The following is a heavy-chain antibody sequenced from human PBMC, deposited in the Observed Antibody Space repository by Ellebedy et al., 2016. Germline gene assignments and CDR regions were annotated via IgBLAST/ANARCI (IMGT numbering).Heavy chain of an antibody. CDR1: GYSFPNYW. CDR2: IYPGDSDT. V-gene: IGHV5-51*01. J-gene: IGHJ4*02. Sequence: GESLKISCQGSGYSFPNYWIGWVRQMPGKGLEWMGIIYPGDSDTRYSPSFQGQVTISADRSISTSYLQWGSLRASDTAIYYCARLPFDSGNYHLAYWGQGTLVTVSS. CDR3: ARLPFDSGNYHLAY. D-gene: IGHD3-10*01.